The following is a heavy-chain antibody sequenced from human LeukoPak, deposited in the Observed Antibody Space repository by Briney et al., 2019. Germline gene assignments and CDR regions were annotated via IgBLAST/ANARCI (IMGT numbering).Heavy chain of an antibody. V-gene: IGHV3-23*01. J-gene: IGHJ3*02. CDR3: VKEGSALLLWFGELFDAFDI. D-gene: IGHD3-10*01. Sequence: PGGSLRLSCAASGFIFSNYPMSWVRQAPGKGLEWVSAISGSGGSTYYADSVKGRFTISRDNSKNTLYLQMNSLRAEDTAVYYCVKEGSALLLWFGELFDAFDIWGQGTMVTVSS. CDR1: GFIFSNYP. CDR2: ISGSGGST.